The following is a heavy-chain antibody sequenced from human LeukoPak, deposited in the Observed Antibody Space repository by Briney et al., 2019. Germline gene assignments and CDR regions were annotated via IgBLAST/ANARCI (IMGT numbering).Heavy chain of an antibody. J-gene: IGHJ4*02. CDR1: GGSFSGYY. CDR2: INHSGST. V-gene: IGHV4-34*01. D-gene: IGHD1-26*01. CDR3: ARTREGSGSYLDY. Sequence: PSETLSLTCAVYGGSFSGYYWSWIRQPPGKGLEWIGEINHSGSTNYNPSLKSRVTMSVDTSKNQFSLKLTSVTAADTAVYYCARTREGSGSYLDYWGQGSLVTVSS.